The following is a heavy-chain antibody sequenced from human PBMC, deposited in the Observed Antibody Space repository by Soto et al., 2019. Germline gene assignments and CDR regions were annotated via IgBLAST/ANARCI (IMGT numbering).Heavy chain of an antibody. D-gene: IGHD4-4*01. Sequence: SETLSLTCAVYGGCFSGYYWSWIRQPPGKGLEWIGEINHSGSTNYNPSLKSRVTISVDTSKNQFSLKLSSVTAADTAVYYCARGGHGYSNYAYYYYYYMDVWGKGTTVT. CDR1: GGCFSGYY. CDR3: ARGGHGYSNYAYYYYYYMDV. CDR2: INHSGST. J-gene: IGHJ6*03. V-gene: IGHV4-34*01.